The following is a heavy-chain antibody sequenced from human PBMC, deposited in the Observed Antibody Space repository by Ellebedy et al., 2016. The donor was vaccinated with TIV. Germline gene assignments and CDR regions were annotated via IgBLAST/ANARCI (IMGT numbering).Heavy chain of an antibody. Sequence: SETLSLXCTVFGDSLNFFYWSWVRQPAGKGLEWIGHIYTSGSTNYNPSLKSRVTMSVDTSKNQFSLNLISVTAADTAVYYCAREVDKTGTPTFDSWGQGALVTVSS. J-gene: IGHJ4*02. CDR1: GDSLNFFY. CDR3: AREVDKTGTPTFDS. CDR2: IYTSGST. V-gene: IGHV4-4*07. D-gene: IGHD1-1*01.